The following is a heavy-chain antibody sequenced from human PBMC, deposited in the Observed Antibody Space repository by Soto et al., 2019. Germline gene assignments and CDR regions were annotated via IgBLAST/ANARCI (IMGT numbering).Heavy chain of an antibody. V-gene: IGHV4-59*01. CDR2: IYYTGST. CDR1: GRPITVDY. D-gene: IGHD2-2*01. J-gene: IGHJ5*02. CDR3: ARGRHCTSTSCFGFPSIWFDP. Sequence: TLSLTCTVSGRPITVDYWGWVLQPPGKAPEYIGHIYYTGSTRYNPSLTSLATLSLDTSREQFSLKLTSVTAADTAVYYCARGRHCTSTSCFGFPSIWFDPWGQGTLVTVSS.